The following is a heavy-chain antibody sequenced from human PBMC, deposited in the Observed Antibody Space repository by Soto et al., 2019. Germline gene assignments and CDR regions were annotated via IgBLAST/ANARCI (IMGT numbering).Heavy chain of an antibody. D-gene: IGHD3-22*01. J-gene: IGHJ4*02. CDR2: ISGGGGST. CDR3: AKVSGYYYDATAYGDDS. V-gene: IGHV3-23*01. Sequence: EVQLLESGGGLVQPGGSLGLSCAASGFTFSSYAMSWVRQAPGKGLEWVSVISGGGGSTYYADSVKGRFTISRDNSKNTLYVHMSSLRAEDTAVYYCAKVSGYYYDATAYGDDSWGQGTLVTVSS. CDR1: GFTFSSYA.